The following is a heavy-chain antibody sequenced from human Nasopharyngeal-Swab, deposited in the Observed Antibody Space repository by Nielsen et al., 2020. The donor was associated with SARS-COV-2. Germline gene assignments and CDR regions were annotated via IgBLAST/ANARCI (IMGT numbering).Heavy chain of an antibody. D-gene: IGHD5-12*01. CDR1: GFTFDDYA. CDR2: ISWNSGSI. V-gene: IGHV3-9*01. CDR3: ATLGGYSGYDSEYGMDV. J-gene: IGHJ6*02. Sequence: GGSLRLSCAASGFTFDDYAMHWVWQAPGKGLEWVSGISWNSGSIGYADSVKGRFTISRDNAKNSLYLQMNSLRAEDTALYYCATLGGYSGYDSEYGMDVWGQGTTVTVSS.